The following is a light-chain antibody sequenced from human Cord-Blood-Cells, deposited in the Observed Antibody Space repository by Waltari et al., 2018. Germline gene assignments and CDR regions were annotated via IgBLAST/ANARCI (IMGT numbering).Light chain of an antibody. J-gene: IGLJ2*01. CDR1: KLGDKY. Sequence: SYELTQPPSVSVSPGQTASITCSGDKLGDKYACWYQQKPGQSPVLVIYQESKRPSGSPERFSGSNSGNTATLTISGTQAMDEADDYGQAWDSSTVVFGGGTKLTVL. V-gene: IGLV3-1*01. CDR2: QES. CDR3: QAWDSSTVV.